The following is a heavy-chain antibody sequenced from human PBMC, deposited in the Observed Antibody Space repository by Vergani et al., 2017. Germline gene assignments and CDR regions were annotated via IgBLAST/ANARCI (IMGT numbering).Heavy chain of an antibody. J-gene: IGHJ4*02. D-gene: IGHD4-17*01. CDR2: IGYDGRIK. CDR1: GFSFNTYG. CDR3: AKDGRENSDYGYFDY. Sequence: VQPVESGGGVVQPGGSLRLYCATSGFSFNTYGAHWVRQAPGKGLEWVAFIGYDGRIKYNVDSVKGRFTISRDTSKKTLSLQMRSLRADDTAVYYCAKDGRENSDYGYFDYWGQGTLVTVSS. V-gene: IGHV3-30*02.